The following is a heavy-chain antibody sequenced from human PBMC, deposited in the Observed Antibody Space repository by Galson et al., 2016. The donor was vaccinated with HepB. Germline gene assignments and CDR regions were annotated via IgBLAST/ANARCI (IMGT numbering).Heavy chain of an antibody. CDR3: AKGRLGSSWFPSFDY. CDR2: ISAGDAGT. CDR1: GFTSDSYA. Sequence: SGFTSDSYAMSWVRQAPGKGLEWVSSISAGDAGTYYADSVKGRFTVSRDNSKNTLSLQVNSLRGEDTAVYYCAKGRLGSSWFPSFDYWGQGTVVTVSS. V-gene: IGHV3-23*01. J-gene: IGHJ4*02. D-gene: IGHD6-13*01.